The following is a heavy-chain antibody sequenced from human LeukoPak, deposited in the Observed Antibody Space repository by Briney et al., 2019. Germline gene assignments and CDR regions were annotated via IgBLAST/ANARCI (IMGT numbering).Heavy chain of an antibody. D-gene: IGHD4-17*01. J-gene: IGHJ6*02. V-gene: IGHV4-4*02. CDR3: ARAQMTTVTTGFYYYYGMDV. CDR1: GGSISSSNW. Sequence: SGTLSLTCAVSGGSISSSNWWSWVRQPPGKGLEWIGEIYHSGSTNYNPSLKSRVTISVDRSKNQFSLKLSSVTAADTAVYYCARAQMTTVTTGFYYYYGMDVWGQGTTVTVSS. CDR2: IYHSGST.